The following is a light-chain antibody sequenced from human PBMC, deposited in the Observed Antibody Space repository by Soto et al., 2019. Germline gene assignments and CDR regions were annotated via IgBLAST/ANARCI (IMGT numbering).Light chain of an antibody. CDR2: GST. J-gene: IGLJ2*01. CDR3: QSYDRSLSVV. CDR1: SSNIGAGYD. V-gene: IGLV1-40*01. Sequence: QSVLTQPPSVSGAPGQRVTISCTGSSSNIGAGYDVHWYHQLPGTAPKLLIYGSTNRPSGVPDRFSGSKSGTSASLAITGLKAEDEAAYYCQSYDRSLSVVFGGGTKLTVL.